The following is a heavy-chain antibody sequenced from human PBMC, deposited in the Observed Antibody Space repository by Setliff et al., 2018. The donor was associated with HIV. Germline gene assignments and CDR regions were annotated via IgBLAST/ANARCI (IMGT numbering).Heavy chain of an antibody. CDR3: VKVPGSGIVRYFDY. D-gene: IGHD3-22*01. V-gene: IGHV3-74*01. CDR2: ISEDGRTT. Sequence: PGGSLRLSCAASGFSFSNYWMHWVRQAPGEALVWVSRISEDGRTTNYADSVKGRFTISRDNAKNTLYLQMNSLTDADTALYYCVKVPGSGIVRYFDYWGQGTLVTVSS. CDR1: GFSFSNYW. J-gene: IGHJ4*02.